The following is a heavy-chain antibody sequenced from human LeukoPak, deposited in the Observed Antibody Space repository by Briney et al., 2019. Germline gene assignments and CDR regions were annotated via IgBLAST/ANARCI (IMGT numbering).Heavy chain of an antibody. V-gene: IGHV4-4*07. J-gene: IGHJ4*02. CDR3: ARGGGSSRHFDY. CDR2: IYTSGNT. Sequence: PSETLSLTCTVSGGSISPYYWSWVRQPAGKGLEWIGRIYTSGNTNYNPSLESRVTMSVDTSKNQFSLKLSSVTAADTAVYYCARGGGSSRHFDYWGQGTLVTVSS. D-gene: IGHD1-26*01. CDR1: GGSISPYY.